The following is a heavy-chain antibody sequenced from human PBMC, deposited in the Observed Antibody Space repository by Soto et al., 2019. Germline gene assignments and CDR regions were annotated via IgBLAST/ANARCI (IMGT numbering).Heavy chain of an antibody. D-gene: IGHD2-15*01. CDR3: AKDWGRYCSGNSCYLFDY. CDR1: GFTFSSYV. V-gene: IGHV3-30*18. Sequence: QVQLVESGGGVVQPGRSLRLSCTVSGFTFSSYVMHWVRQAPGKGLEWVARISYDGSNKYYADSVKGRFTISRDNSGDTLFLQMNSLRAEDTALYCGAKDWGRYCSGNSCYLFDYWGQGTLVTVSS. J-gene: IGHJ4*02. CDR2: ISYDGSNK.